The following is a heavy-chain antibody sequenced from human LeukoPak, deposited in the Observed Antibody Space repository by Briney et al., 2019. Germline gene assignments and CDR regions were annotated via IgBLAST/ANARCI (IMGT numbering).Heavy chain of an antibody. Sequence: GGSLRLSCAASGFTFSSYSMNWVRQAPGKGLEWVSSISSSSYTYYADSVKGRFTISRDNSKNTLYLQMNSLRAEDTAVYYCAKGTSGWYETSQDYWGQGTLVTVSS. D-gene: IGHD6-19*01. CDR3: AKGTSGWYETSQDY. CDR2: ISSSSYT. J-gene: IGHJ4*02. V-gene: IGHV3-21*04. CDR1: GFTFSSYS.